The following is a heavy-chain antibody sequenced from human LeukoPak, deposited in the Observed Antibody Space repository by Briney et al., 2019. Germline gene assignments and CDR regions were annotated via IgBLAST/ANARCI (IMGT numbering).Heavy chain of an antibody. CDR3: ASTNWHYVY. Sequence: PGGSLRLSCAASGFTFSSYEFNWVRQAPGKGLEWVSYISTSGSTIYYADSVKGRFTFSRDNARKSVYLQTNSLRAEDTAVYYCASTNWHYVYWGQGTLVTVSS. V-gene: IGHV3-48*03. CDR1: GFTFSSYE. D-gene: IGHD1-7*01. CDR2: ISTSGSTI. J-gene: IGHJ4*02.